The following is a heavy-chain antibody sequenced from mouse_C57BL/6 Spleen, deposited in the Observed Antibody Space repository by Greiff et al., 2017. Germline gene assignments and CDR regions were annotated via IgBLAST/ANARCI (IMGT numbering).Heavy chain of an antibody. J-gene: IGHJ1*03. V-gene: IGHV1-18*01. CDR2: INPNNGGT. Sequence: EVMLVESGPELVKPGASVKIPCKASGYTFTDYNMDWVKQSHGKSLEWIGDINPNNGGTIYNQKFKGKATLTVDKSSSTAYMELRSLTSEDTAVYYCARSLAGNWYFDVWGTGTTVTVSS. CDR3: ARSLAGNWYFDV. CDR1: GYTFTDYN.